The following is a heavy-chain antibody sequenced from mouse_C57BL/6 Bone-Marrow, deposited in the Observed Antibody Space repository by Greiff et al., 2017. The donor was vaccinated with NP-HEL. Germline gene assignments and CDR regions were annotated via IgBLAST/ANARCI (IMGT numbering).Heavy chain of an antibody. CDR3: ARHSNYFYAMDY. D-gene: IGHD2-5*01. Sequence: VQLQQSGAELVKPGASVKMSCKASGYTFTSYWITWVKQRPGQGLEWIGDIYPGSGSTNYNEKFKSKATLTVDTSSSTAYMQLSSLTSEDSAVYYCARHSNYFYAMDYWGQGTSVTVSS. CDR1: GYTFTSYW. J-gene: IGHJ4*01. CDR2: IYPGSGST. V-gene: IGHV1-55*01.